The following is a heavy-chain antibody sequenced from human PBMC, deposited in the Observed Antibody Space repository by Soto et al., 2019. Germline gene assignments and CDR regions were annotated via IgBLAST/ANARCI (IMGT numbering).Heavy chain of an antibody. CDR1: GFTFSSYW. V-gene: IGHV3-74*01. J-gene: IGHJ6*02. CDR2: INSDGSST. CDR3: ARDRAGGFWSGYYEIGQYYYYYGMDV. D-gene: IGHD3-3*01. Sequence: GGSLRLSCAASGFTFSSYWMHWVRQAPGKGLAWVSRINSDGSSTSYADSVKGRFTISRDNAKNTLYLQMNSLRAEDTAVYYCARDRAGGFWSGYYEIGQYYYYYGMDVWGQGTTVTVSS.